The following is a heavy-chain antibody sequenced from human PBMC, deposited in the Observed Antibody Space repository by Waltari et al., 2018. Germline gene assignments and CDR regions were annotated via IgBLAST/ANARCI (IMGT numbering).Heavy chain of an antibody. V-gene: IGHV3-64*01. D-gene: IGHD1-26*01. Sequence: EVQLVESGGGLVQPGGSLRLSCTAAGFTFSSEAMHWVRQAPGKGLEYVSAISSNGGSTYYAYSVNGRFTISRDNSNNTLYLQIGSLRAEDMAVYYCARDSGSYLWFDYWGQGTLVTVSS. J-gene: IGHJ4*02. CDR1: GFTFSSEA. CDR2: ISSNGGST. CDR3: ARDSGSYLWFDY.